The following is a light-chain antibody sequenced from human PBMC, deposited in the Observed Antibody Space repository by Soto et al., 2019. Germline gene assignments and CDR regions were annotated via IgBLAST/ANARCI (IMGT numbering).Light chain of an antibody. V-gene: IGKV1-5*01. CDR3: QQYNSYSSLT. J-gene: IGKJ4*01. CDR1: QRISSW. CDR2: DAS. Sequence: DIQMTQSPSTLSASIGDRVTISCRASQRISSWLAWYQQKPGKAPKLLIYDASTLESGVPSRFSGSGSGTEFTLTISSLQPDDFATYYCQQYNSYSSLTFGGGTKVDI.